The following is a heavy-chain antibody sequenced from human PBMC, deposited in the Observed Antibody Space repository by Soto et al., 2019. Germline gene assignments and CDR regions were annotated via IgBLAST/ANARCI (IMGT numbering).Heavy chain of an antibody. J-gene: IGHJ6*02. CDR3: ARDPGDIGGMDV. D-gene: IGHD2-15*01. V-gene: IGHV3-33*01. CDR2: IWYDGSNK. Sequence: QVQLVESGGGVVQPGRSLRLSCAASGFTFSSYGMHWVRQAPGKGLEWVAVIWYDGSNKYYADSVKGRFTISRDNSKNTLYLQMNSLRAEDTAVYYGARDPGDIGGMDVWGQGTTVTVSS. CDR1: GFTFSSYG.